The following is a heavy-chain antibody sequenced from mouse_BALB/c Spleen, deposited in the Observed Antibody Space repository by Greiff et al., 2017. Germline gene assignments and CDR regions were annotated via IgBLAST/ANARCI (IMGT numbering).Heavy chain of an antibody. Sequence: VQGVESGPGLVAPSQSLSITCTVSGFSLTSYDISWIRQPPGKGLEWLGVIWTGGGTNYNSAFMSRLSISKDNSKSQVFLKMNSLQTDDTAIYYCVRAYYAMDYWGQGTSVTVSS. CDR1: GFSLTSYD. CDR3: VRAYYAMDY. J-gene: IGHJ4*01. CDR2: IWTGGGT. V-gene: IGHV2-9-2*01.